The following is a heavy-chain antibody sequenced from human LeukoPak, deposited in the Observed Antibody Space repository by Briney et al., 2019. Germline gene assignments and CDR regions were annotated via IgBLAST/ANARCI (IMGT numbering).Heavy chain of an antibody. CDR1: GYTFTGYY. D-gene: IGHD3-22*01. CDR3: ARHLRPYYYDSSGYYGAFDI. J-gene: IGHJ3*02. CDR2: INPNSGGT. V-gene: IGHV1-2*02. Sequence: ASVKVSCKASGYTFTGYYMHWVRQAPGQGLEWMGWINPNSGGTNYAQKFQGRVTMTRDTSISTAYMELSRLRSDDTAVYYCARHLRPYYYDSSGYYGAFDIWGQGTMVTVSS.